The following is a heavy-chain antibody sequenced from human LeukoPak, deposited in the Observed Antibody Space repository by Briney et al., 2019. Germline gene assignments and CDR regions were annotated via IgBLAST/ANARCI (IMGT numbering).Heavy chain of an antibody. CDR2: IYYSGST. Sequence: SEALSLTCTVSGGSISSYYWSWLRQPPGKGLEWIGYIYYSGSTNYNPSLKSRVTISVDTSKNQFSLKLSSVTAADTAVYYCARTDRLNYFDYWGQGTLVTVSS. V-gene: IGHV4-59*01. CDR3: ARTDRLNYFDY. D-gene: IGHD2-8*01. J-gene: IGHJ4*02. CDR1: GGSISSYY.